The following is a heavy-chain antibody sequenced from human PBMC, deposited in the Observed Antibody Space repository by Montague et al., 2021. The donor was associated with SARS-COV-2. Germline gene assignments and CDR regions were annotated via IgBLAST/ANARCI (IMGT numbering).Heavy chain of an antibody. J-gene: IGHJ6*02. V-gene: IGHV3-33*01. D-gene: IGHD3-10*01. Sequence: SLRLSCAASGFTFSSYGMHWVRQAPGKGLEWVAVIWYDGSNKYYADSVKGRFTISRDNSKNTLYLQMNSLRAEDTAVYYCARKMVRGVGPYYYGMDVWGQGTTVTVSS. CDR1: GFTFSSYG. CDR2: IWYDGSNK. CDR3: ARKMVRGVGPYYYGMDV.